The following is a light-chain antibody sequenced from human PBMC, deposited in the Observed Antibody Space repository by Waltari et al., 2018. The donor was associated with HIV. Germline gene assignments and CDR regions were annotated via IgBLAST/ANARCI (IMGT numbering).Light chain of an antibody. V-gene: IGLV1-40*01. Sequence: QSVLTQPPSVSGAPGQRVTISCTGSSSNIGAQYAVHWYRHVPGTAPKVLIYGNSDRPSGVPDRFSGSKSGTSASLVITGLQAEDEANYYCQSYDSSLSAWVFGGGTKLTVL. CDR1: SSNIGAQYA. J-gene: IGLJ3*02. CDR2: GNS. CDR3: QSYDSSLSAWV.